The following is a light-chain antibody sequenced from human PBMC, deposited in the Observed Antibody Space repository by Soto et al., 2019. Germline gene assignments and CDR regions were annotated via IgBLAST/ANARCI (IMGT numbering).Light chain of an antibody. J-gene: IGLJ1*01. CDR2: EVS. CDR1: SSDVGSYDF. Sequence: QSALTQPASVSGSPGQSITMSCTGTSSDVGSYDFVSWYQQHPGKAPKLLIYEVSNRPSGVSARFSGSKSDNTSSLTISGLRAAYEADYFCRSYSSRTVRDVFRSRTKLTVL. CDR3: RSYSSRTVRDV. V-gene: IGLV2-14*01.